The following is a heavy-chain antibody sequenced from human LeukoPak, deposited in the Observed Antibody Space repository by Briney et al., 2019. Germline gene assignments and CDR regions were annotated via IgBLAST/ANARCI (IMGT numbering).Heavy chain of an antibody. V-gene: IGHV3-30-3*01. CDR1: GVTFSSYA. J-gene: IGHJ6*02. CDR2: ISYDGSNK. Sequence: GGSLRLSCAASGVTFSSYAMHWVRQAPGKGLEWVAVISYDGSNKYYADSVKGRFTISRDNSKNTLYLQMNSLRAEDTAVYYCARLGYCSSTSCYYYYGMDVWGQGTTVTVSS. CDR3: ARLGYCSSTSCYYYYGMDV. D-gene: IGHD2-2*01.